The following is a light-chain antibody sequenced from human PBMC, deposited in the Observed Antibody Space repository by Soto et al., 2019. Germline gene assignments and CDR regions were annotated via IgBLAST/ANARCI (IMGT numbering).Light chain of an antibody. Sequence: SYELAQPPSVSVAPGKTANMTCGGDNIGSKAVHWYQQHPGQAPVLVIYYDIDRPSGIPERFSGSNSGTTATLTISRVEAGDEADYYCQVWDTSRDHGIFGGGTKLTVL. CDR2: YDI. CDR1: NIGSKA. V-gene: IGLV3-21*04. CDR3: QVWDTSRDHGI. J-gene: IGLJ2*01.